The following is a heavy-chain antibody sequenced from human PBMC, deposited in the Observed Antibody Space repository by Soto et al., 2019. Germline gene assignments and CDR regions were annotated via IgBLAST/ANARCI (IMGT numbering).Heavy chain of an antibody. D-gene: IGHD2-8*02. CDR2: ISSNSENI. CDR3: ARLPKGSVVNG. CDR1: GFTFRDHS. V-gene: IGHV3-48*02. J-gene: IGHJ4*01. Sequence: PGGSLRLSCAGSGFTFRDHSMNWVRQPPGKGLQWISYISSNSENIYYADSVKGRFTVSRYNANNTLFLQMNSHRDDDSAIYYCARLPKGSVVNGWGQGSLVTVSS.